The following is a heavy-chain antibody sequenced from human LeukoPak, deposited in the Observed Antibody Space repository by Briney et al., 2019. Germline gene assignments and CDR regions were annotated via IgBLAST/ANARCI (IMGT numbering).Heavy chain of an antibody. CDR2: ISGSGGST. J-gene: IGHJ4*02. V-gene: IGHV3-23*01. CDR1: GFTFSNYA. D-gene: IGHD5-18*01. CDR3: TKGTIWLPFDY. Sequence: GGSLRLSCAAYGFTFSNYAMGWARQAPGKGLEWVSAISGSGGSTYYSDSVKGRFTISRDNSKNTLYLQMNSLRAEDTAVYYCTKGTIWLPFDYWGQGTLVTVSS.